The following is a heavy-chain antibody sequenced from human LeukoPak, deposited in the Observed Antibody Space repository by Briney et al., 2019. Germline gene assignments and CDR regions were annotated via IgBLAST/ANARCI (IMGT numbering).Heavy chain of an antibody. J-gene: IGHJ4*02. CDR3: ARDRGYCSSTSCYQDY. CDR2: ISSSSSYT. V-gene: IGHV3-21*01. Sequence: PGGSLRLSCAASGFIFSGYNMNWVRQAPGKGLEWVSSISSSSSYTYYADSVKGRFTISRDNSKNTLYLQMNSLRAEDTAVYYCARDRGYCSSTSCYQDYWGQGTLVTVSS. D-gene: IGHD2-2*01. CDR1: GFIFSGYN.